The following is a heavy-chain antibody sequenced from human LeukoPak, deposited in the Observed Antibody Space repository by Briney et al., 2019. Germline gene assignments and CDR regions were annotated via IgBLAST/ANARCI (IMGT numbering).Heavy chain of an antibody. CDR3: ARVLGDGRADTADY. D-gene: IGHD5-18*01. CDR1: GYSSTSYW. J-gene: IGHJ4*02. Sequence: GESLKISCKGSGYSSTSYWISWVRQMPGKGLEWMGRIDPSDSYTNYSPSFQGHVTISADKSNSTAYLQWSSLKASDTAMYYCARVLGDGRADTADYWGQGTLVTVSS. CDR2: IDPSDSYT. V-gene: IGHV5-10-1*01.